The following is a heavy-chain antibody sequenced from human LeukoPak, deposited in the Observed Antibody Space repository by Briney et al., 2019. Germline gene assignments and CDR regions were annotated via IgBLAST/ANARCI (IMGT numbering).Heavy chain of an antibody. V-gene: IGHV1-18*01. J-gene: IGHJ4*02. CDR3: ARDGKYYDILTGYYDY. D-gene: IGHD3-9*01. Sequence: GASVKVSCKASGYTFTSYGISWVRQAPGQGLEWMGWISAYNGNTNYAQKLQGRVTMTTDTFTSTAYMELRSLRSDDTAVYYCARDGKYYDILTGYYDYWGQGTLVTVSS. CDR2: ISAYNGNT. CDR1: GYTFTSYG.